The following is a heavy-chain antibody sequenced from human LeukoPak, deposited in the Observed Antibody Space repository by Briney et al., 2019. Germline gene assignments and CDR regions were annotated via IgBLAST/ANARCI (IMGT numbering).Heavy chain of an antibody. D-gene: IGHD4-23*01. CDR3: ARDRSYVGFDY. CDR1: GFTFTDYT. Sequence: GGSLRLSCAASGFTFTDYTINWVRQAPGKGLEWVSSISTSSNIYYADSVKGRFTVSRDTATNSVFLQTNSLRAEDTAVYYCARDRSYVGFDYWGQGTLVTVSS. V-gene: IGHV3-69-1*01. J-gene: IGHJ4*02. CDR2: ISTSSNI.